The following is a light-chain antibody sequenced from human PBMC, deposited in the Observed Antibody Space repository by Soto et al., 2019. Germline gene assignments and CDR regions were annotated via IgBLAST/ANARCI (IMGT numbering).Light chain of an antibody. CDR1: QSVYNM. J-gene: IGKJ4*01. V-gene: IGKV1-39*01. Sequence: DIQMTQSPSTLSASVGDRVAITCLASQSVYNMLAWYQQKPGKAPNLLIYQASTLQSGVPSRFNGGGSETNFTLIISSLQPEDFATYYCQQSYTTPLTFGGGTKVDTK. CDR3: QQSYTTPLT. CDR2: QAS.